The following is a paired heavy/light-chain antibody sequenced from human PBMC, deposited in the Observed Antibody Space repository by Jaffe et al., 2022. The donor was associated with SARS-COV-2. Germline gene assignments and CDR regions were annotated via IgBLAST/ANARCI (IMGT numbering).Light chain of an antibody. Sequence: EIVMTQSPATLSVSPGERATLSCRASQSVSSNLAWYQQKPGQAPRLLIYGASTRATGIPARFSGSGSGTEFTLTISSLQSEDFAVYYCQQYNNWPTFGGGTKVEIK. V-gene: IGKV3-15*01. CDR2: GAS. CDR3: QQYNNWPT. J-gene: IGKJ4*01. CDR1: QSVSSN.
Heavy chain of an antibody. D-gene: IGHD6-19*01. J-gene: IGHJ2*01. CDR3: ARVAEQWLVLSNWYFDL. Sequence: EVQLVESGGGLVQPGGSLRLSCAASGFTFSSYWMSWVRQAPGKGLEWVANIKQDGSEKYYVDSVKGRFTISRDNAKNSLYLQMNSLRAEDTAVYYCARVAEQWLVLSNWYFDLWGRGTLVTVSS. V-gene: IGHV3-7*01. CDR1: GFTFSSYW. CDR2: IKQDGSEK.